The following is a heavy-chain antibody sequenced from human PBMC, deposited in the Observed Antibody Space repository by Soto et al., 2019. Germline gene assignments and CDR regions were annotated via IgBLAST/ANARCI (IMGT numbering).Heavy chain of an antibody. D-gene: IGHD1-26*01. J-gene: IGHJ4*02. CDR1: GFSFGIYW. Sequence: PGGSLILSCAASGFSFGIYWMNWLRHTPGKGLEWVANIKPDGSGQFYAGPVRGRFAISRENAKNSLYLQMNNLRAEDTAVYYCAREGRYMGAGDFWGQGTPVTVSS. CDR3: AREGRYMGAGDF. V-gene: IGHV3-7*03. CDR2: IKPDGSGQ.